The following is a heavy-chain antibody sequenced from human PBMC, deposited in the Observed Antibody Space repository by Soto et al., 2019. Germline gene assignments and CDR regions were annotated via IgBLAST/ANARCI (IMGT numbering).Heavy chain of an antibody. J-gene: IGHJ4*02. D-gene: IGHD1-1*01. V-gene: IGHV1-46*03. CDR2: INPSGGST. CDR3: TMRVEMDY. Sequence: QVQLVQSGAEVKKPGASVKVSCKASGYTFTSYYIHWVRQAPGQGLEWMGRINPSGGSTNYAQKFQGRVTMTRDTSTSTLYMDSRSLRTEDTAVYYCTMRVEMDYWGQGTRVTVSS. CDR1: GYTFTSYY.